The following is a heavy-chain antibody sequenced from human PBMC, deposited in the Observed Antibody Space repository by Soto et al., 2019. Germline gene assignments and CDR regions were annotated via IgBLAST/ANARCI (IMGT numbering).Heavy chain of an antibody. Sequence: EVQLVESGGGLVQPGGSLRLSCAASGFTFSSYSMNWVRQAPGKGLEWVSYISSSSSTIYYADSVKGRFTISRDNAKXXXXLQXXSLXXXXXXXXXXXXSDVPWGRGTLVTVSS. D-gene: IGHD6-6*01. V-gene: IGHV3-48*01. CDR2: ISSSSSTI. J-gene: IGHJ2*01. CDR1: GFTFSSYS. CDR3: XXSDVP.